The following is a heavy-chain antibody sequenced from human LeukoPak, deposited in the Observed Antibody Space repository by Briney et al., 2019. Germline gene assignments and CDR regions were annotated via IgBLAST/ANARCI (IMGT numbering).Heavy chain of an antibody. V-gene: IGHV4-59*01. J-gene: IGHJ3*01. CDR3: ARISSSNWYNERGAFDV. Sequence: SETLSLTCTVSGGSISLYYWTWIRQPPGKGLEWIGYIDHSGSTNSNPSLKSRVTISIDTSKNQFSLKLRSVTAADTAVYYCARISSSNWYNERGAFDVWGQGTMVTVSS. D-gene: IGHD6-13*01. CDR2: IDHSGST. CDR1: GGSISLYY.